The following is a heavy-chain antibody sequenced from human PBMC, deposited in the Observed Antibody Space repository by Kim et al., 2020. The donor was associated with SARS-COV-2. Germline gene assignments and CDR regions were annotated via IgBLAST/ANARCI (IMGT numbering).Heavy chain of an antibody. Sequence: RYSPSFQGQVTISADKSISTAYLQWSSLKASDTAMYYCSLQLLQPYGMDVWGQGTTVTVSS. D-gene: IGHD2-15*01. CDR3: SLQLLQPYGMDV. V-gene: IGHV5-51*01. J-gene: IGHJ6*02.